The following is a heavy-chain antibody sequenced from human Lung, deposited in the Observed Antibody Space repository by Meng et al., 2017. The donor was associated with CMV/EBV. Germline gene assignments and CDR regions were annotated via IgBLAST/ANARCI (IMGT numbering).Heavy chain of an antibody. V-gene: IGHV3-48*04. Sequence: SCEASGFTFSAYSMNWVRQAPGKGLEWVSYIGGSGGPINYADSVRGRFTISRNNARNSLYLQMNSLRAEDMAVYYCARGGYDYVWGSLDYWGQGTLVTVSS. J-gene: IGHJ4*02. CDR3: ARGGYDYVWGSLDY. CDR1: GFTFSAYS. D-gene: IGHD3-16*01. CDR2: IGGSGGPI.